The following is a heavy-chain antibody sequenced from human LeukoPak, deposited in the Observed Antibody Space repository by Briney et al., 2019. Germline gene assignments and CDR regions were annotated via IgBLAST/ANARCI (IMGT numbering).Heavy chain of an antibody. V-gene: IGHV1-18*01. CDR1: GYTFTSYG. J-gene: IGHJ5*02. D-gene: IGHD6-19*01. CDR3: ARGLDYRSGWYPTEHNWFDP. Sequence: ASVKVSCKASGYTFTSYGISWVRQAPGQGLEWMGWISAYNGNTNYAQKLQGRVTMTTDTSTSTAYMELRSLRSDDTAVYYCARGLDYRSGWYPTEHNWFDPWGQGTLVTVSS. CDR2: ISAYNGNT.